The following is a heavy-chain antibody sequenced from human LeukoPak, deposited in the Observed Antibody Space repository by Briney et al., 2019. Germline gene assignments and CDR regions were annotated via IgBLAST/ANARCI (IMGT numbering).Heavy chain of an antibody. CDR2: ISAYNGNT. V-gene: IGHV1-18*01. J-gene: IGHJ4*02. Sequence: GASVKVSCKASGYTFTSYGISWVRQAPGQGLEWMGWISAYNGNTNYAQKLQGRVTITADESTSTAYMELSSLRSEDTAVYYCARDLGVATTPTQYHYYFDYWGQGTLVTVSS. D-gene: IGHD1-26*01. CDR3: ARDLGVATTPTQYHYYFDY. CDR1: GYTFTSYG.